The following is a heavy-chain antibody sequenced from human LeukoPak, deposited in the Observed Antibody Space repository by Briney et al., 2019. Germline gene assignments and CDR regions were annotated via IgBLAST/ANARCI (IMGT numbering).Heavy chain of an antibody. V-gene: IGHV1-18*01. J-gene: IGHJ6*03. CDR2: ISAYNGNT. CDR3: ARVIAGAAAGTGYYYYMDV. D-gene: IGHD6-13*01. CDR1: GYTFTSYG. Sequence: GASVKVSCKASGYTFTSYGISWVRQAPGQGLEWMGWISAYNGNTNYAQKLQGRVTMTTDTSTSTAYMELRSLRSDDTAVYYCARVIAGAAAGTGYYYYMDVWGKGTTVTVSS.